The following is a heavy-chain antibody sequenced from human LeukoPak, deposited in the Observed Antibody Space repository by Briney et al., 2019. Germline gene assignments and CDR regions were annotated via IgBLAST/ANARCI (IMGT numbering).Heavy chain of an antibody. J-gene: IGHJ4*02. CDR3: ARDVWEQLWLPGLDY. Sequence: CVSLAWAAAGFSLAIYCMHSVRQAPGGWRGWQVFISYDGSNKYYADSVKGRFTISRDNSKNTLYLQMNSLRAEDTAVYYCARDVWEQLWLPGLDYWGQGTLVTVSS. V-gene: IGHV3-30*04. D-gene: IGHD5-18*01. CDR1: GFSLAIYC. CDR2: ISYDGSNK.